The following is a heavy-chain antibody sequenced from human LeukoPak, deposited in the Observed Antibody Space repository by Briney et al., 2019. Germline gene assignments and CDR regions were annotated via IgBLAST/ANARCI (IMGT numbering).Heavy chain of an antibody. D-gene: IGHD6-13*01. V-gene: IGHV4-39*07. J-gene: IGHJ6*03. CDR1: GGSISSSSYY. CDR3: ARTTEAHSWRTRYYDYYMDV. Sequence: SETLSLTCTVSGGSISSSSYYWGWIRQPPGKGLEWIGSIYYSGSTYYNPSLKSRVTISVDKSKNQFSLKLSSVTAADTAVYYCARTTEAHSWRTRYYDYYMDVWGKGTTVTVSS. CDR2: IYYSGST.